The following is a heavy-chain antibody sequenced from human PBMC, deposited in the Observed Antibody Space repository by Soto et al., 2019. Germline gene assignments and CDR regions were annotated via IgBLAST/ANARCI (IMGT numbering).Heavy chain of an antibody. CDR3: TSYHGDYNFDH. CDR2: FDPDEAET. Sequence: QVQLVQSGAEVKKPGASVKVSCKVSGYILNEVAMHWMRQAPGKGLEWLGGFDPDEAETIYAQHFQGRVTMTEDTSTDTVYMELSSLRSDDTVSYFCTSYHGDYNFDHWGQGTLVTVSS. CDR1: GYILNEVA. D-gene: IGHD4-17*01. J-gene: IGHJ5*02. V-gene: IGHV1-24*01.